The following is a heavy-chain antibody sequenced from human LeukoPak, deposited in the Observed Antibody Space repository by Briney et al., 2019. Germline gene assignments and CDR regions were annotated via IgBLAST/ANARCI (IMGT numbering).Heavy chain of an antibody. CDR1: GDSISGSNW. CDR2: IYHSGST. V-gene: IGHV4-4*02. J-gene: IGHJ5*02. D-gene: IGHD3-10*01. CDR3: ARARTGMFWFDP. Sequence: SGTLSLTCAVSGDSISGSNWWSWVRQPPGKGLEWIGEIYHSGSTNYNPSLKSRVTISVDTSKNQFSLKLSSVTAADTAVYYCARARTGMFWFDPWGQGTLVTVSS.